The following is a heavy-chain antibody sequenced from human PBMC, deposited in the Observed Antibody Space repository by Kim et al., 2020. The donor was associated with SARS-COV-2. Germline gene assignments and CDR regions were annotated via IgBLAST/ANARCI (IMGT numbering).Heavy chain of an antibody. Sequence: ASVKVSCKASGYTFTSYAMHWVRQAPGQRLEWMGWINAGNGNTKYSQKFQGRVTITRDTSASTAYMELSSLRSEDTAVYYCARPSNGMRMVRGVIITGGGLFFDYWGQGTLVTVSS. V-gene: IGHV1-3*01. CDR1: GYTFTSYA. J-gene: IGHJ4*02. CDR2: INAGNGNT. CDR3: ARPSNGMRMVRGVIITGGGLFFDY. D-gene: IGHD3-10*01.